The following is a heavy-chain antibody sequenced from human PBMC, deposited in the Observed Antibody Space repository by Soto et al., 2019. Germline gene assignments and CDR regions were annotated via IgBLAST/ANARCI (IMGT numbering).Heavy chain of an antibody. CDR3: ARGSLYIVVVPAPFDY. CDR2: VYHSGTT. D-gene: IGHD2-2*01. J-gene: IGHJ4*02. CDR1: GGSISTYY. V-gene: IGHV4-59*01. Sequence: TSETLSLTCTVSGGSISTYYWSWIRQPPGKGPEWIGYVYHSGTTNYNPSLESRVTISLDTSKNQFSLKLNSVTAADTAVYYCARGSLYIVVVPAPFDYWGQGTLVTVS.